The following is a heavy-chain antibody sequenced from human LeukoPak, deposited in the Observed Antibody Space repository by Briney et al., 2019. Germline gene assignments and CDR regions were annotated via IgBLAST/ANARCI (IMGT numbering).Heavy chain of an antibody. D-gene: IGHD6-25*01. V-gene: IGHV1-46*01. CDR1: GYTFTDYD. CDR2: INPALSPDVHAT. CDR3: ARAWQSIAAYYFDS. J-gene: IGHJ4*02. Sequence: GASVKVSCKASGYTFTDYDMHWVKQAPGQGLEWMGKINPALSPDVHATKYAQKFQGRLTMTGDMSTKTVYMELNSLTSEDTAVYYCARAWQSIAAYYFDSWGQGTQVTVSS.